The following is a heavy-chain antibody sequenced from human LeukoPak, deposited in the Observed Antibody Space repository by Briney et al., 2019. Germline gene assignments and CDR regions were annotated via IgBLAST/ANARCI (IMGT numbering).Heavy chain of an antibody. CDR2: IYYSGST. J-gene: IGHJ4*02. CDR1: GGSISSSSYY. D-gene: IGHD3-16*01. CDR3: ASDLVFAGSGGGFDY. Sequence: SETLSLTCTVSGGSISSSSYYWGWICQPPGKGLEWIGSIYYSGSTYYNPSLKSRVTISVDTSKNQFSLKLSSVTPADTAVYYCASDLVFAGSGGGFDYWGQGTLVTVSS. V-gene: IGHV4-39*07.